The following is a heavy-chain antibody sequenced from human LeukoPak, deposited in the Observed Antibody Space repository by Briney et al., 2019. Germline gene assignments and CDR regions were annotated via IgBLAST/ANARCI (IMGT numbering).Heavy chain of an antibody. J-gene: IGHJ4*02. CDR2: ISDDGTNK. V-gene: IGHV3-30-3*01. CDR1: GFTFSSYS. D-gene: IGHD6-19*01. CDR3: ARRISGGWPDY. Sequence: GGSLRLSCAASGFTFSSYSMHWVRQAPGKGLEGVAFISDDGTNKACADSVKGRFTISRDNSKNTLYWQMNSLSAEDTAVYYCARRISGGWPDYWRQGTLVTVSS.